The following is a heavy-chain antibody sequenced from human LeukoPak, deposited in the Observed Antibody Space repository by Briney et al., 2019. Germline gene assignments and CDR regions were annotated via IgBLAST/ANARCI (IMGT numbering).Heavy chain of an antibody. CDR1: GGSFSGYY. CDR2: INHSGST. V-gene: IGHV4-34*01. J-gene: IGHJ4*02. CDR3: ARASYSSSRIDY. Sequence: SGTLSLTCAVYGGSFSGYYWSWIRQPPGKGLEWIGEINHSGSTNYNPSLKSRVTISVDTSKNQFSLKLSSVTAADTAVYYCARASYSSSRIDYWGQGTLVTVSS. D-gene: IGHD6-13*01.